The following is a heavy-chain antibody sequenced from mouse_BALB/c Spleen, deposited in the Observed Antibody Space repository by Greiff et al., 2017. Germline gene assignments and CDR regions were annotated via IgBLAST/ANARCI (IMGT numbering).Heavy chain of an antibody. Sequence: SGTVLARPGASVKMSCKASGYTFTSYWMHWVKQRPGQGLEWIGAIYPGNSDTSYNQKFKGKAKLTAVTSTSTAYMELSSLTTEDSAVYYCTRSGGLRVFDYWGQGTTLTVSS. CDR1: GYTFTSYW. V-gene: IGHV1-5*01. J-gene: IGHJ2*01. D-gene: IGHD2-4*01. CDR3: TRSGGLRVFDY. CDR2: IYPGNSDT.